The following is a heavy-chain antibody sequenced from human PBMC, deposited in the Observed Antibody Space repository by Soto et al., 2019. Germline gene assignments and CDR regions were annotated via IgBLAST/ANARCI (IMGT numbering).Heavy chain of an antibody. D-gene: IGHD3-10*01. CDR2: ISSGGTTT. J-gene: IGHJ4*02. Sequence: QVQLVESGGGLVEPGGSLRLSCAASGFTFSDHYMTWIRQAPGKGLEWVSKISSGGTTTYYADSVKGRFTVSRDNAKNSLYLQMNSLRTEDTAVYYCAGDPFYYGSAFWGQGTLVTVSS. V-gene: IGHV3-11*01. CDR1: GFTFSDHY. CDR3: AGDPFYYGSAF.